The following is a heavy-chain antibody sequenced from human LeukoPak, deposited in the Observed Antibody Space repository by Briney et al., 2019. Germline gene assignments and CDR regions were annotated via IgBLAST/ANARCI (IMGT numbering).Heavy chain of an antibody. CDR1: GGSISNYY. D-gene: IGHD6-19*01. J-gene: IGHJ4*02. V-gene: IGHV4-59*01. Sequence: SETLSLTCTVSGGSISNYYWSWIRQPPGRGLEWIGYIYHSGSTNYNPSLKSRVTISVDTSKNQVSLKLNSVAAADTALYYCARRVAVTGIYCFDLWGQGTPVTVSS. CDR2: IYHSGST. CDR3: ARRVAVTGIYCFDL.